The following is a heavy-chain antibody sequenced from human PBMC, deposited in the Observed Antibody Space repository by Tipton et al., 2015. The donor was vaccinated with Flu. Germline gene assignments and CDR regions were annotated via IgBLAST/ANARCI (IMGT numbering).Heavy chain of an antibody. CDR1: GFAFSNYW. Sequence: SLRLSCAASGFAFSNYWMSWVRQAPGKGLEWVANIKADGSETYYVDSVKGRFTISRDNDKRSLYLQMNTLRAEDTAVYYCAREIPGGATNLDYWGQGTLVTVSS. D-gene: IGHD2-21*01. V-gene: IGHV3-7*03. J-gene: IGHJ4*02. CDR3: AREIPGGATNLDY. CDR2: IKADGSET.